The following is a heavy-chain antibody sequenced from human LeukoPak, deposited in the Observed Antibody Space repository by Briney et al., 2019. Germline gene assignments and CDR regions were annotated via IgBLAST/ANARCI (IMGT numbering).Heavy chain of an antibody. CDR2: ISSSSSYA. V-gene: IGHV3-11*05. J-gene: IGHJ4*02. CDR1: GFTFSDYY. CDR3: ARGTRELDRY. Sequence: GGSLRLSCAASGFTFSDYYMSWIRQAPGKGLEWVSYISSSSSYANYADSVKGRFTISRDNAKKSLFLQMNSLRAEDTAVYYCARGTRELDRYWGQGTLVTVSS. D-gene: IGHD1-26*01.